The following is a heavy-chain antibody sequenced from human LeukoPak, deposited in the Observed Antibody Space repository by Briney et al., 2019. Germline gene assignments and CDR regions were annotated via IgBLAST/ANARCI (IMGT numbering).Heavy chain of an antibody. CDR2: IYYSGST. Sequence: PSETLSLTCTVSGGSISSSSYYWGWIRQPPGKGLEWIGSIYYSGSTYYNPSLKSRVTISVDTSKNQFSLKLSSVTAADTAVYYCARQRGSGSYYWPSPYYFDYWGQGTLVTVSS. CDR3: ARQRGSGSYYWPSPYYFDY. CDR1: GGSISSSSYY. V-gene: IGHV4-39*01. J-gene: IGHJ4*02. D-gene: IGHD3-10*01.